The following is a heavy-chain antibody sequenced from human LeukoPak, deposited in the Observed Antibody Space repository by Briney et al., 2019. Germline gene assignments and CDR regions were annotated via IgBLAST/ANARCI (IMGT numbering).Heavy chain of an antibody. D-gene: IGHD3-3*01. Sequence: GGSLRLSCAASGFTFSSYNMNWVRQAPGKGLEWVSSISGSSSYIYYADSVKGRFTISRDNAKNSLYLQMNSLRAEDTAVYYCASDYDFWSGYAVYWGQGTLVTVSS. CDR1: GFTFSSYN. CDR2: ISGSSSYI. CDR3: ASDYDFWSGYAVY. J-gene: IGHJ4*02. V-gene: IGHV3-21*01.